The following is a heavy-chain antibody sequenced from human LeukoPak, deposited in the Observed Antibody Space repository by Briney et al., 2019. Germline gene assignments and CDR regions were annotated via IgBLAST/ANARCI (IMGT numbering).Heavy chain of an antibody. CDR3: ARLRPAGYCSGGSCYRDAFDI. D-gene: IGHD2-15*01. CDR1: GGSISSYY. Sequence: SETLSLTCTVSGGSISSYYWSWIRQPPGKGLEWIGYIYYSGSTNYNPSLKSRVTISVDTSKNQFSLKLSSVTAADTAVYYCARLRPAGYCSGGSCYRDAFDIWGQGTMVTVSS. V-gene: IGHV4-59*01. CDR2: IYYSGST. J-gene: IGHJ3*02.